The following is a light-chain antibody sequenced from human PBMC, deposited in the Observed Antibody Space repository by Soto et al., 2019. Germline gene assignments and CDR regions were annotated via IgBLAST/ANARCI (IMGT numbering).Light chain of an antibody. J-gene: IGKJ4*01. V-gene: IGKV3-11*01. Sequence: ELVLTQSPATLSLSPGERATLSCRASQSFSSSLAWYQQKPGQAPRLLISDASNRATGVPARFSGSGSGTDFTLTISSLEPAEFAVDYCQQRKTFGGGTKVEIK. CDR3: QQRKT. CDR2: DAS. CDR1: QSFSSS.